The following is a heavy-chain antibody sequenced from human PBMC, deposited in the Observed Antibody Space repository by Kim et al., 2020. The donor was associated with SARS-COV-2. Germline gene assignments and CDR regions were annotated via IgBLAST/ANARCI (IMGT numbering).Heavy chain of an antibody. CDR2: GSGGRT. Sequence: GSGGRTDYADSGKGRCTISRDKSKNTQELQMNGLRAEDTAVYYCAKGGEAWGQGTLVTVSS. D-gene: IGHD3-16*01. V-gene: IGHV3-23*01. J-gene: IGHJ5*02. CDR3: AKGGEA.